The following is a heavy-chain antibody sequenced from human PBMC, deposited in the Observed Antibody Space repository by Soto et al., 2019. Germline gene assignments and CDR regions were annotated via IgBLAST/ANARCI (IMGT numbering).Heavy chain of an antibody. Sequence: QITLKESGPTLVKPTQTLTLTCTFSGFSLTINKVGVGWIRQPPGKALEWLALFYWDGDKRYNPSLKSRLTVTQDTSENQVVLTMTNMAPADTATYYCAHSSYAYGLPGDYWGQGTLVTVSS. J-gene: IGHJ4*02. CDR2: FYWDGDK. D-gene: IGHD3-16*01. CDR3: AHSSYAYGLPGDY. CDR1: GFSLTINKVG. V-gene: IGHV2-5*02.